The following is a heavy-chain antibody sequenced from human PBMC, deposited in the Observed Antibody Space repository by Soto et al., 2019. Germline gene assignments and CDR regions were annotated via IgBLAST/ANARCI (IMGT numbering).Heavy chain of an antibody. D-gene: IGHD3-10*01. J-gene: IGHJ6*02. CDR1: GYSFTSYW. Sequence: EVQLVQSGEEVKKPGESLRISCKGSGYSFTSYWISWVRQMPGKGLELMGRIDPSDSYTNYSPSFQGNVTISVDKSIRIPYLQWSSLKASHTAMYYCARLAMVRGVPTYGMGVWGQGTTVNVSS. CDR2: IDPSDSYT. CDR3: ARLAMVRGVPTYGMGV. V-gene: IGHV5-10-1*01.